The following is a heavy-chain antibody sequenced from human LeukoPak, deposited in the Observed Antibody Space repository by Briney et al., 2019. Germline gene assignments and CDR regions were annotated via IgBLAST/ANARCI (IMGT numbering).Heavy chain of an antibody. V-gene: IGHV5-51*01. CDR1: GYSFTTHW. CDR2: IYPGDSDT. J-gene: IGHJ6*03. CDR3: ARHGGRPRDYGDYFFRYGGYYYYYYMDV. D-gene: IGHD4-17*01. Sequence: GESLQISCKASGYSFTTHWIGWVRQMPGKGLEWMGIIYPGDSDTRYSPSFQGHVTISADKSISTAYLQWSSLKASDTAMYYCARHGGRPRDYGDYFFRYGGYYYYYYMDVWGKGTTVTVSS.